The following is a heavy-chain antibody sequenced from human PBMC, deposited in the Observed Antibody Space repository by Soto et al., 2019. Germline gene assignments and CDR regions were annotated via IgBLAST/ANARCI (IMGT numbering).Heavy chain of an antibody. J-gene: IGHJ5*02. V-gene: IGHV4-59*11. Sequence: SETLSLTCTVSGEFITNHYWCWIRQPPGKALEWIGYIYYSGSTYYNPSLKSRVTISVDTSKNQFSLKLSSVTAADTAVYYCARASLGYCSSTSCRSNWFDPWGQGTLVTVS. D-gene: IGHD2-2*01. CDR2: IYYSGST. CDR1: GEFITNHY. CDR3: ARASLGYCSSTSCRSNWFDP.